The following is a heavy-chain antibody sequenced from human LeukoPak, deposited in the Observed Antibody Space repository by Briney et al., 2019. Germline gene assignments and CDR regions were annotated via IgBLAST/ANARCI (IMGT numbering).Heavy chain of an antibody. CDR2: IYYSGST. J-gene: IGHJ4*02. D-gene: IGHD5-18*01. CDR3: ARGRRYSYGPGDY. V-gene: IGHV4-39*07. CDR1: GGSISSSSYY. Sequence: SETLSLTCTVSGGSISSSSYYWGWIRQPPGKGLEWIGSIYYSGSTYYNPSLTSRVTISVDTSKNQFSLRLNSVTAADTAVYYCARGRRYSYGPGDYWGQGTLVTVSS.